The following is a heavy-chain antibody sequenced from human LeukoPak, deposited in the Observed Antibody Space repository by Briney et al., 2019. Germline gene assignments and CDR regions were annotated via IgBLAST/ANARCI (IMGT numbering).Heavy chain of an antibody. CDR1: GFTFSSYA. Sequence: PGGSLRLSCAASGFTFSSYAMHWVRQAPGKGLEWVAVISYDGSNKYYADSVKGRFTISRDNSKNTLYLQMNSLRAEDRAVYYCARASGDYENWGQGALVTVSS. D-gene: IGHD4-17*01. CDR2: ISYDGSNK. J-gene: IGHJ4*02. V-gene: IGHV3-30*04. CDR3: ARASGDYEN.